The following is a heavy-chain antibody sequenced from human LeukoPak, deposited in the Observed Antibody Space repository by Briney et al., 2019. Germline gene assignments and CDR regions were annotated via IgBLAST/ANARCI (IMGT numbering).Heavy chain of an antibody. Sequence: ASVKVSCKASGYTFTGYYIHWVRQAAGQGLEWMGWINPTSGGTKYAQKFQGRVTMTRDTSISTAYMELSRLRADDTAVFYCARGGSAWGNPFDYWGQGTLVTVSS. D-gene: IGHD6-19*01. CDR2: INPTSGGT. CDR3: ARGGSAWGNPFDY. CDR1: GYTFTGYY. V-gene: IGHV1-2*02. J-gene: IGHJ4*02.